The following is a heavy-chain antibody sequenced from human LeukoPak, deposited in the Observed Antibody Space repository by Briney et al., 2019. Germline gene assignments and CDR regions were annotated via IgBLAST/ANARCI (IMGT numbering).Heavy chain of an antibody. J-gene: IGHJ4*02. D-gene: IGHD1-26*01. Sequence: GGSLRLSCAASGFTFDDYGMSWVRQAPGKGLEWVSGINWNGGSTGYADSVKGRFTISRDNAKNSLYLQMNSLRAEDTALYYWARAWSGWELPRYFDYWGQGTLVTVSS. CDR3: ARAWSGWELPRYFDY. CDR1: GFTFDDYG. CDR2: INWNGGST. V-gene: IGHV3-20*04.